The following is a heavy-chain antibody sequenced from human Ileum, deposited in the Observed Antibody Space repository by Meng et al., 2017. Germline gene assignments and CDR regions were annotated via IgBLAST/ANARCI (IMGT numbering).Heavy chain of an antibody. CDR1: GYTLSSDG. CDR3: ATRGNPYLNC. J-gene: IGHJ4*02. CDR2: INVYNGIT. Sequence: QGQLVQSGAGVKKPGASVKVSGDASGYTLSSDGFAWVRQAPEQGLEWMGWINVYNGITNYAQKFQGRVTMTTDTSTRTGYMELTSLTSDDTAIYYCATRGNPYLNCWGQGTLVTVSS. V-gene: IGHV1-18*01.